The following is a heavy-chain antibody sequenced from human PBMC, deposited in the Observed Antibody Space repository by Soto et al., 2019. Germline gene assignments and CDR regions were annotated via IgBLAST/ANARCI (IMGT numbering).Heavy chain of an antibody. V-gene: IGHV3-30*18. CDR1: GFTFSSYG. CDR2: ISYDGSNK. CDR3: AKGHSSSWYSADY. D-gene: IGHD6-13*01. Sequence: QVQLVESGGGVVQPGRSLRLSCAASGFTFSSYGMHWVRQAPGKGLEWVAVISYDGSNKYYADSVKGRFTISRDNSKNTLYLQMNSLRAEDTAVYYCAKGHSSSWYSADYWGQGTLVTVSS. J-gene: IGHJ4*02.